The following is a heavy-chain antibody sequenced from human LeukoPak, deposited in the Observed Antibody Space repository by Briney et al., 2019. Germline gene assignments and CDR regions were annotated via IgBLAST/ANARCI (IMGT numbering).Heavy chain of an antibody. CDR1: GGSISSSGYY. D-gene: IGHD1-26*01. CDR3: ARRLGGSDYLDY. V-gene: IGHV4-39*01. CDR2: IYYSGST. Sequence: SETLSLTCTVSGGSISSSGYYWGWIRQPPGKGLEWIGSIYYSGSTYYNPSLKSRVTISLDTSKNQFSLKLNSVTAADTAVYYCARRLGGSDYLDYWGQGTLVTVSS. J-gene: IGHJ4*02.